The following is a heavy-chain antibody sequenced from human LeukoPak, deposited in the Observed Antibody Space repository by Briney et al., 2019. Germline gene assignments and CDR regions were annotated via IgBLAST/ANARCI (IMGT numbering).Heavy chain of an antibody. CDR1: GFTFSSYA. Sequence: PGGSLRLSCAASGFTFSSYAMSWVRQAPGKGLEWVPAISGSGGSTYYADSVKGRFTISRDNSKNTLYLQMNSLRAEDTAVYYCAKDRDWGITMIVVVISNSNGFDYWGQGTLVTVSS. CDR3: AKDRDWGITMIVVVISNSNGFDY. J-gene: IGHJ4*02. D-gene: IGHD3-22*01. CDR2: ISGSGGST. V-gene: IGHV3-23*01.